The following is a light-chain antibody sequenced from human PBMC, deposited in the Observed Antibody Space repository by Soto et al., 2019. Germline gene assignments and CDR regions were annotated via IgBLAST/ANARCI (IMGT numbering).Light chain of an antibody. CDR1: QSISSW. J-gene: IGKJ1*01. CDR2: KAS. CDR3: QQYNSYPVT. Sequence: DIQMTQSPSTLSASVGDRVTITCRASQSISSWLAWYQQKPGKAPKLLIYKASSLESGVPSRFSGSGSGTEFTLTIRSLQTDDFANYYCQQYNSYPVTFGQGTKVDI. V-gene: IGKV1-5*03.